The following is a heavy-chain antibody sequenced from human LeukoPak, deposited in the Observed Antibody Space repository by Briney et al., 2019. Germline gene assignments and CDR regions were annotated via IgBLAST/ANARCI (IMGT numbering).Heavy chain of an antibody. CDR3: ARASQRETYFNGFDI. J-gene: IGHJ3*02. CDR2: IDHTGNS. D-gene: IGHD1-26*01. V-gene: IGHV4-34*01. CDR1: VGTFSGHY. Sequence: SETLSLTCAVYVGTFSGHYWSWIRQPPGKGLEWIGEIDHTGNSNYKSSLKSRVTISVDTSKNQFSLSLNSVTAADTAVYYCARASQRETYFNGFDIWGQGTMVTVFS.